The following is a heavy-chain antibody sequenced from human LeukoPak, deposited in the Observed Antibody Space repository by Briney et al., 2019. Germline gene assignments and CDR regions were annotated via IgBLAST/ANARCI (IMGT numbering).Heavy chain of an antibody. V-gene: IGHV4-59*01. CDR3: ARGTTYYDILTGYYVCAFDI. J-gene: IGHJ3*02. Sequence: KPSETLSLTCTVSGGSISSYYWSWIRQPPGKGLEWIGYIYYSGSTNYNPSLKSRVTISVDTSKNQFSLKLSSVTAADTAVYYCARGTTYYDILTGYYVCAFDIWGQGTMVTVSS. D-gene: IGHD3-9*01. CDR1: GGSISSYY. CDR2: IYYSGST.